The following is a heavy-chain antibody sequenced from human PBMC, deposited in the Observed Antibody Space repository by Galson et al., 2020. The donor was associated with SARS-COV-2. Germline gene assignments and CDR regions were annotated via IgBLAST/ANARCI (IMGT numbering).Heavy chain of an antibody. CDR1: GVSISSGAYY. V-gene: IGHV4-61*02. D-gene: IGHD2-2*01. Sequence: SETLSLTCAVSGVSISSGAYYWSWIRQPAGKGLEYIGRIYTSGSTNYNPSLKSRVTISVDTSKNQFSLRVTSVTAADTAVYYCARGEGVVVPAAVTWNYWGQGTLVTVSS. CDR2: IYTSGST. J-gene: IGHJ4*02. CDR3: ARGEGVVVPAAVTWNY.